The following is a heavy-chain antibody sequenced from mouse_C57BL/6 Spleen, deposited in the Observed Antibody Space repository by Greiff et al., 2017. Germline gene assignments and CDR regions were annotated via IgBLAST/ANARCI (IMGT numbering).Heavy chain of an antibody. Sequence: QVQLQQPGAELVRPGSSVKLSCKASGYTFTSYWMDWVKQRPGQGLEWIGNIYPSDSETHYNQKFKDKATLTVDKSSSTAYMQLSSLTSEDSAVYYWAITTVVAEDWYFDVWGTGTTVTVSS. D-gene: IGHD1-1*01. J-gene: IGHJ1*03. CDR2: IYPSDSET. V-gene: IGHV1-61*01. CDR3: AITTVVAEDWYFDV. CDR1: GYTFTSYW.